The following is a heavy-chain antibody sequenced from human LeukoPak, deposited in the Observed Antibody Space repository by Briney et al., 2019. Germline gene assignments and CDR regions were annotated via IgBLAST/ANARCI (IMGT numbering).Heavy chain of an antibody. CDR3: ARGQEYLWFGELFRFDP. V-gene: IGHV1-46*01. J-gene: IGHJ5*02. Sequence: ASVKVSCKASGYTFTSYYMHWVRQAPGQGPEWMGIINPSGGSTSYAQKFQGRVTMTRDTSTSTVYMELSSLRSEDTAVYYCARGQEYLWFGELFRFDPWGQGTLVTASS. CDR1: GYTFTSYY. CDR2: INPSGGST. D-gene: IGHD3-10*01.